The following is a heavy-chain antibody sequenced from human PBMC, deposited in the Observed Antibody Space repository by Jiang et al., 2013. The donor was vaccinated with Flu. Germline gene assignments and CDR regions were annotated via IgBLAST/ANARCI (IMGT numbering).Heavy chain of an antibody. Sequence: KPTQTLTLTCTFSGFSLSTTGMCVIWIRQSPGKALEWLALIGWDGYKYYNTFLKTRLTISKDTSKNQVVLTMTNMDPVDTATYYCARILDSNYRRGLYMDVWGKGTTVTVSS. CDR1: GFSLSTTGMC. CDR3: ARILDSNYRRGLYMDV. J-gene: IGHJ6*03. CDR2: IGWDGYK. V-gene: IGHV2-70*01. D-gene: IGHD4-11*01.